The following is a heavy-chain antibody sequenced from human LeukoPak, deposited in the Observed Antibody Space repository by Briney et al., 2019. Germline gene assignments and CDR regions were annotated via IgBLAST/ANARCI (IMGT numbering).Heavy chain of an antibody. CDR2: INHSGST. CDR3: ARHSRGIVVVALNWFDP. Sequence: SETLSLTCAVYGGSFSGYYWSWIRQPPGKGLEWIGEINHSGSTNYNPSLKSRVTISVDTSKNQFSLKLSSVTAADTAVYYCARHSRGIVVVALNWFDPWGQGTLVTVSS. CDR1: GGSFSGYY. J-gene: IGHJ5*02. V-gene: IGHV4-34*01. D-gene: IGHD2-15*01.